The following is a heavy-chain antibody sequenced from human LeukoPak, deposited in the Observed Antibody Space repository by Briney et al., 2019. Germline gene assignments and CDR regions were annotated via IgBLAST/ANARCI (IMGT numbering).Heavy chain of an antibody. CDR3: ARDGSEIYIDALDI. J-gene: IGHJ3*02. CDR2: ISSGGSAI. V-gene: IGHV3-48*03. CDR1: EFTMSSYE. D-gene: IGHD1-26*01. Sequence: PGGSLRLSCSASEFTMSSYEMNWVRQAPGKGLEWVSYISSGGSAIYYADSVNGRFTISRDNAKNSLYLQMNSLRAEDTAVYYCARDGSEIYIDALDIWGQGTMVTVSS.